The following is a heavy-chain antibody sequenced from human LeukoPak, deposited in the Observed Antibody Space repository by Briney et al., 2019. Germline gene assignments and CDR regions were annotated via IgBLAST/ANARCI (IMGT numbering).Heavy chain of an antibody. CDR1: GGSISSYY. V-gene: IGHV4-59*08. CDR2: IYYSGST. CDR3: ARLRYYDSSGYYSRFDP. J-gene: IGHJ5*02. D-gene: IGHD3-22*01. Sequence: PSETLSLTCTVSGGSISSYYWSWIRQPPGKGLEWIGYIYYSGSTNYNPSLKSRVTISVDTSKNQFSLKLSSVTAADTAVHYCARLRYYDSSGYYSRFDPWGQGTLVTVSS.